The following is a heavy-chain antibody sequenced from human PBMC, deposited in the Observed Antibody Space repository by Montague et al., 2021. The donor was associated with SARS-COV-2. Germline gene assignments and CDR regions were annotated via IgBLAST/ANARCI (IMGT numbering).Heavy chain of an antibody. J-gene: IGHJ6*02. CDR3: ARGRRRYNWRDETSYYYGMDV. CDR2: INHSGST. D-gene: IGHD1-20*01. CDR1: GGSLSGYY. Sequence: SETQSLTCAVYGGSLSGYYWSWIRQPPGKGLEWIGEINHSGSTNYNPSLKSRVTISLDTSKNQFSLKLSSVTAADTAVYYCARGRRRYNWRDETSYYYGMDVWGQGTTVTVSS. V-gene: IGHV4-34*01.